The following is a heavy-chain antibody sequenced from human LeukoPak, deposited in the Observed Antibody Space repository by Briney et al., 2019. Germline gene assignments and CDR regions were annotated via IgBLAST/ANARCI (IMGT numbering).Heavy chain of an antibody. V-gene: IGHV3-23*01. CDR1: GFTFSSYA. J-gene: IGHJ4*02. D-gene: IGHD3-10*01. CDR3: AKWRGSGSFSYFDY. Sequence: GGSLRLSCAASGFTFSSYAMSWVRQAPGKGLEWVSAISGSGGSTYYADSVKGRFTTSRDNSKNTLYLQMNSLRAEDTAVYYCAKWRGSGSFSYFDYWGQGTLVTVSS. CDR2: ISGSGGST.